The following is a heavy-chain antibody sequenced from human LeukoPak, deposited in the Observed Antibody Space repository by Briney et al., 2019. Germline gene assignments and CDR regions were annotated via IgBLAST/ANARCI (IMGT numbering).Heavy chain of an antibody. D-gene: IGHD3-9*01. J-gene: IGHJ3*02. Sequence: ASVKVSCKASGGTFNSYAISWVRQAPGQGLEWMGWINPNSGGTIYAQKFQGGVTMTRDTSISTAYMELSRLTSDDTAVYYCARWLRGYSDILRRAFDIWGQGTMVTVSS. CDR3: ARWLRGYSDILRRAFDI. CDR2: INPNSGGT. V-gene: IGHV1-2*02. CDR1: GGTFNSYA.